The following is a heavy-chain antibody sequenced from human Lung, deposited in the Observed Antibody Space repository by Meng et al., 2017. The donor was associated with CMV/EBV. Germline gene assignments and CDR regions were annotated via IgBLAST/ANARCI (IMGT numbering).Heavy chain of an antibody. D-gene: IGHD6-19*01. Sequence: SCAASGFTFNTYWMSWVRQAPGKGLEWVAIIKQDGSEKYYVDSVKGRFTISRDNGKKSLYLQMNSLRVEHTAVYYCVRDQWLVNFDYWGQGTPVTVSS. CDR3: VRDQWLVNFDY. V-gene: IGHV3-7*01. CDR1: GFTFNTYW. CDR2: IKQDGSEK. J-gene: IGHJ4*02.